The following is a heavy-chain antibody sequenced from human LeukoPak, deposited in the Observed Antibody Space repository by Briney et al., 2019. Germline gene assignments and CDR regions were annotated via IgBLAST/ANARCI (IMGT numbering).Heavy chain of an antibody. Sequence: ASVKVSCKASGGTFSSYAISWVRQATGQGPEWMGWMNPNSGNTGYAQKFQGRVTMTRNTSISTAYMELSSLRSEDTAVYYCARRGASTQLTTYYYYYMDVWGKGTTVTISS. CDR1: GGTFSSYA. V-gene: IGHV1-8*02. CDR2: MNPNSGNT. D-gene: IGHD1-1*01. CDR3: ARRGASTQLTTYYYYYMDV. J-gene: IGHJ6*03.